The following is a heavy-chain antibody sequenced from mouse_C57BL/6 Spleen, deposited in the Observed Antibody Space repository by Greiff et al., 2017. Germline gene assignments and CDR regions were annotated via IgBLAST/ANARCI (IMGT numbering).Heavy chain of an antibody. V-gene: IGHV3-6*01. Sequence: EVQRVESGPGLVKPSQSLSLTCSVTGYSITSGYYWNWIRQFPGNKLEWMGYISYDGSNNYNPSLKNRISITRDTSKNQFFLKLNSVTTEDTATYYCARDGNYYGSVFDYWGQGTTLTVSS. CDR3: ARDGNYYGSVFDY. J-gene: IGHJ2*01. CDR2: ISYDGSN. D-gene: IGHD1-1*01. CDR1: GYSITSGYY.